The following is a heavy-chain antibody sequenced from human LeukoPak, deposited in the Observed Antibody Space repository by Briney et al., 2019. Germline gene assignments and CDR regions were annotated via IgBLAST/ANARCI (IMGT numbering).Heavy chain of an antibody. CDR1: GGSVSSGGYY. D-gene: IGHD3-22*01. Sequence: SEPLSLTCTVSGGSVSSGGYYWSWIRQHPAKGLEWLGYIYYSGSPYYNLSLKSRGTMSLDTSKNQFSLKLSSVTAADTAVYYCRVTGSRVYDSSGYYYDYFDYWGQGTLVTVSS. CDR2: IYYSGSP. CDR3: RVTGSRVYDSSGYYYDYFDY. J-gene: IGHJ4*02. V-gene: IGHV4-31*03.